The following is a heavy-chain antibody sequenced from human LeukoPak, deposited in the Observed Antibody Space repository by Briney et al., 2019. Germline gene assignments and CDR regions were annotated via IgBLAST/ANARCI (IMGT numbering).Heavy chain of an antibody. Sequence: SETLSLTCAVYGGSFSDYSWSWIRQPPGKGLEWIGEINHSGGTNHNPSLMSRVIMSVDTSKNQFSLKVSSVTAADTAVYYCARDDDGRNWFDPWGQGTLVTVSS. CDR3: ARDDDGRNWFDP. J-gene: IGHJ5*02. CDR1: GGSFSDYS. V-gene: IGHV4-34*01. D-gene: IGHD1-1*01. CDR2: INHSGGT.